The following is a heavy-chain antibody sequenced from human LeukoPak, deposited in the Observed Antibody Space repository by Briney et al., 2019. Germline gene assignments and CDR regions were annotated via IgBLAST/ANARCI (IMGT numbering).Heavy chain of an antibody. CDR3: ASLRSDSSGYYNLRIDY. D-gene: IGHD3-22*01. V-gene: IGHV4-61*01. CDR2: IYYSGST. CDR1: GGSISSGSYY. Sequence: PSETLSLTCTVSGGSISSGSYYWSWIRQPPGKGLEWIGYIYYSGSTNYNPSLKSRVTISVDSSKNQFSLKLSSVTAADTAVYYCASLRSDSSGYYNLRIDYWGQGTLVTVSS. J-gene: IGHJ4*02.